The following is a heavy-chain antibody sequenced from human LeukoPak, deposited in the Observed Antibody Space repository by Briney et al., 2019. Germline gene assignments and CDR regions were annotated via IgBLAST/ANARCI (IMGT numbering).Heavy chain of an antibody. CDR3: ARFSIVVVPAATNWFDP. J-gene: IGHJ5*02. CDR2: IYYSGST. CDR1: GGSISSGGYY. V-gene: IGHV4-31*03. D-gene: IGHD2-2*01. Sequence: NPSQTLSLTCTVSGGSISSGGYYWSWIRQHPGKGLEWIVYIYYSGSTYYNPSLKSRVTISVDTSKNQFSLKLSSVTAADTAVYYCARFSIVVVPAATNWFDPWGQGTLVTVSS.